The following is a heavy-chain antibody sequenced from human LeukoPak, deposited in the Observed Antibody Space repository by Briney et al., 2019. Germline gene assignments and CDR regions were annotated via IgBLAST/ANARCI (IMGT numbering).Heavy chain of an antibody. J-gene: IGHJ3*02. D-gene: IGHD1-1*01. Sequence: GGSLRLSCAASGFTFSSYGMHWVRQAPGKGLEWVAVISYDGSNKYYADSVKGRFTISRDNSKNTLYLQMISLRAEDTAVYYCARESTGTMLGAFDIWGQGTMVTVSS. CDR3: ARESTGTMLGAFDI. CDR1: GFTFSSYG. V-gene: IGHV3-30*03. CDR2: ISYDGSNK.